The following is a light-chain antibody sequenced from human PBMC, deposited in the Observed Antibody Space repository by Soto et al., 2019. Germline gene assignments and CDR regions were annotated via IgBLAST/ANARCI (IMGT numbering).Light chain of an antibody. J-gene: IGLJ1*01. Sequence: QSALTQPASVSGSPGQSITISRTGTSSDIGAHDDVSWYQQHPGKVPKLLIYGVTDRPSGISNRFSGSKSGNVASLTISGLQAEDEADYYCCSYTGDLTPYVFGTGTKVTVL. CDR2: GVT. CDR3: CSYTGDLTPYV. V-gene: IGLV2-14*03. CDR1: SSDIGAHDD.